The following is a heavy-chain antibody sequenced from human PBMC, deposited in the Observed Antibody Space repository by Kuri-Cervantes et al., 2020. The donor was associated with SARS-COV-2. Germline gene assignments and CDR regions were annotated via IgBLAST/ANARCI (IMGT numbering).Heavy chain of an antibody. J-gene: IGHJ5*02. CDR2: ISGSGGTT. V-gene: IGHV3-23*01. CDR3: AKDQNLGVVVVPAA. CDR1: GFTFSSYA. Sequence: GESLKISCAASGFTFSSYAMNWVRQAPGKGLEWVSTISGSGGTTFYADSVKGRFTISRDNSKNTLYLQMNSLRAEDTAVYYCAKDQNLGVVVVPAAWGQGSLVTVSS. D-gene: IGHD2-15*01.